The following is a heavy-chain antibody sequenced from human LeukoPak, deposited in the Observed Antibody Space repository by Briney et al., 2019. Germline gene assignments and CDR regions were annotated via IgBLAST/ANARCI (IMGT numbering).Heavy chain of an antibody. CDR3: AKTTVDDCGDYVRPEEYYFDY. D-gene: IGHD4-17*01. J-gene: IGHJ4*02. CDR2: ISGSGGST. Sequence: GGSLRLSCAASGFTFSSYAMSWVRQAPGKGLEWVSAISGSGGSTYYADSVKGRFTISRDNSKNTLYLQMNSLRAEDTAVYYCAKTTVDDCGDYVRPEEYYFDYWGQGTLVTVSS. CDR1: GFTFSSYA. V-gene: IGHV3-23*01.